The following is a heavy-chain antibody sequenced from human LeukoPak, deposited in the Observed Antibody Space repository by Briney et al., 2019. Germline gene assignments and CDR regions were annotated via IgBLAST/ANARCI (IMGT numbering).Heavy chain of an antibody. CDR1: GFTFSSYG. CDR2: ISYDGSNK. Sequence: GGSLRLSCAASGFTFSSYGMHWVRQAPGKGLEWVAVISYDGSNKYYADSVKGRFTISRDNSKNTLYLQMNSLRAEDTAVYYCARDPTPGLRFLEWSRNAFDIWGQGTMVTVSS. D-gene: IGHD3-3*01. J-gene: IGHJ3*02. CDR3: ARDPTPGLRFLEWSRNAFDI. V-gene: IGHV3-30*03.